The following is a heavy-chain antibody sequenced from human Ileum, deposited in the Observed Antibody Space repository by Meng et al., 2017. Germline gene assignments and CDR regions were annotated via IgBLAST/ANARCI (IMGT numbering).Heavy chain of an antibody. Sequence: QGQRNHGGAGLLKPSEHLSPTCVVFGGSLNDYYWSWVRRAPGKGLEWIGQIHHSGRTNYKSSLERRVTISVDTSKSQFSLKLTSVTAADTAMYYCVRGPARETHDFDYWGQGALVTVSS. CDR3: VRGPARETHDFDY. V-gene: IGHV4-34*01. J-gene: IGHJ4*02. D-gene: IGHD1-26*01. CDR1: GGSLNDYY. CDR2: IHHSGRT.